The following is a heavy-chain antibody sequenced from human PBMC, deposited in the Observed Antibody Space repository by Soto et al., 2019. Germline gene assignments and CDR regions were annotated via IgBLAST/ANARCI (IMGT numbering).Heavy chain of an antibody. V-gene: IGHV4-39*01. Sequence: PSETLSLTCTVSGGSISSSSYYWGWIRQPPGKGLEWIGSIYYSGSTYYNPSLKSRVTISVDTSKNQFSLKLSSVTAADTAVYYRARPYGEGAFDIWGQGTMVTVSS. D-gene: IGHD4-17*01. CDR1: GGSISSSSYY. CDR2: IYYSGST. CDR3: ARPYGEGAFDI. J-gene: IGHJ3*02.